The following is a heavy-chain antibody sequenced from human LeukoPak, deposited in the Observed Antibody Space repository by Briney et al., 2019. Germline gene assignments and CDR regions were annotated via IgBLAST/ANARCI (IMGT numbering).Heavy chain of an antibody. V-gene: IGHV3-23*01. Sequence: GGSLRLSCAASGFTFSTYAMSWVRQAPGKGLEWVSGISDSGSGTFYADSVKGRFTISRDNSKNTVYLQMNSLRAEDTALYYCARRRNYASEYWGQGTLVTVSS. J-gene: IGHJ1*01. CDR2: ISDSGSGT. CDR3: ARRRNYASEY. CDR1: GFTFSTYA. D-gene: IGHD1-14*01.